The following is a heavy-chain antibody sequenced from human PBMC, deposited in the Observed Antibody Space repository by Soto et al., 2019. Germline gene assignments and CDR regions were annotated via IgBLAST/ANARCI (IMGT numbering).Heavy chain of an antibody. CDR1: GFMFNRYD. CDR3: ARRGGYGLDV. J-gene: IGHJ6*02. Sequence: GGSLRLSCAASGFMFNRYDMHWVRQTTGKGLEWVSAIGIAGDTYYPGSVKGRFTISRENAKNSLYLQMNSLRAGDTAVYYCARRGGYGLDVWGQGTTVTVSS. V-gene: IGHV3-13*01. CDR2: IGIAGDT. D-gene: IGHD3-16*01.